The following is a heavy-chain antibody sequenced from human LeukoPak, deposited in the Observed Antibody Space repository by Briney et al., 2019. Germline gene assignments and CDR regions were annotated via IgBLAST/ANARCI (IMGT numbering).Heavy chain of an antibody. CDR3: ARDTMVRGVATGWYYYYYGMDV. Sequence: SETLSLTCTVSGGSISSYYWGWIRQPAGKGLEWIGRIYTSGSTNYNPSLKSRVTMSVDTSKNQFSLKLSSVTAADTAVYYCARDTMVRGVATGWYYYYYGMDVWGQGTTVTVSS. V-gene: IGHV4-4*07. CDR1: GGSISSYY. J-gene: IGHJ6*02. D-gene: IGHD3-10*01. CDR2: IYTSGST.